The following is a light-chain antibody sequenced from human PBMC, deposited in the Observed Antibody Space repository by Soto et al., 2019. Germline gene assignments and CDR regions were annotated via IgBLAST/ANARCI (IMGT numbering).Light chain of an antibody. CDR1: SSNIGSNT. V-gene: IGLV1-44*01. CDR2: SNN. Sequence: VLTQPPSASGTPGQRVTISCSGSSSNIGSNTVNWYQQLPGTAPKLLIYSNNQRPSGVPDRFSGSKSGTSASLAISGLQSEDEADYYCAAWDDSLNGGYVFGTGTKLTVL. CDR3: AAWDDSLNGGYV. J-gene: IGLJ1*01.